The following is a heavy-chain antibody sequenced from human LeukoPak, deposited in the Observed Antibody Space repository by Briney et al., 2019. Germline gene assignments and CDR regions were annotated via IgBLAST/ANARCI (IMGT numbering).Heavy chain of an antibody. CDR3: AKARTTVTTTWFDP. J-gene: IGHJ5*02. V-gene: IGHV3-23*01. CDR1: GFTFSSYA. D-gene: IGHD4-17*01. Sequence: GGSLRLSCAASGFTFSSYAMSWVRQAPGKGLEWVSGISGSDNSTYYAESVEGRFTIPRDNSKNTLYLQMNSLRAEDTALYYCAKARTTVTTTWFDPWGQGTLVTVSS. CDR2: ISGSDNST.